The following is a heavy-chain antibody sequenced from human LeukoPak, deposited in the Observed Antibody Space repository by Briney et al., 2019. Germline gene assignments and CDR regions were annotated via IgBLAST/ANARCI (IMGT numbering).Heavy chain of an antibody. Sequence: PGRSLRLSCAASGFTFSSYAMHWVRQAPGKGLEWVAVISYDGSNKYYADSVKGRFTISRDNSKNTLYLQMNSLRAEDTAVYYRARDFVMVYAITLVDYWGQGTLVTVSS. J-gene: IGHJ4*02. D-gene: IGHD2-8*01. V-gene: IGHV3-30-3*01. CDR2: ISYDGSNK. CDR3: ARDFVMVYAITLVDY. CDR1: GFTFSSYA.